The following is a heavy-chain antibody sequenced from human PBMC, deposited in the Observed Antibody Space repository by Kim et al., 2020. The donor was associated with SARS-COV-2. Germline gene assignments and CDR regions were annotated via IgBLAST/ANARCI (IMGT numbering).Heavy chain of an antibody. J-gene: IGHJ4*02. Sequence: SETLSLTCTVSGGSISSSSYYWGWIRQPPGKGLEWIGSIYYSGSTYYNPSLKSRVTISVDTSKNQFSLNLSSVTAADTAVYYCARLYGEIDYWGQGTLVTVSS. CDR3: ARLYGEIDY. D-gene: IGHD3-16*01. V-gene: IGHV4-39*01. CDR1: GGSISSSSYY. CDR2: IYYSGST.